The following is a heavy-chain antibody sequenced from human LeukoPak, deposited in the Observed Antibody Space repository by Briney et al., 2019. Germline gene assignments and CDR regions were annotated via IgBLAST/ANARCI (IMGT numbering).Heavy chain of an antibody. CDR3: AKDDDYGVLEGYFDY. V-gene: IGHV3-23*01. Sequence: PGGSLRLSCAASGFTFSSYAMSWVRQAPGKGLEWVSAISGSGGSTYYADSVKGRFTISRDNSKNTLYLQMNSLRAEDTAVYYCAKDDDYGVLEGYFDYWGQGTLVTVSS. J-gene: IGHJ4*02. D-gene: IGHD4-17*01. CDR2: ISGSGGST. CDR1: GFTFSSYA.